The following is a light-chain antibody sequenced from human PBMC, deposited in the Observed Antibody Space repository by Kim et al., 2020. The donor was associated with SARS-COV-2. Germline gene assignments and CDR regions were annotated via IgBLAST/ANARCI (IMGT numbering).Light chain of an antibody. V-gene: IGKV1-39*01. CDR3: QQSYSTLPYT. CDR2: AAS. J-gene: IGKJ2*01. CDR1: QSISSY. Sequence: ACVGDRVTITCRASQSISSYLNWYQQKPGKAPKLLIYAASSLQSGVTSRFSGSGSGTDFTLTISSLQPEDFATYYCQQSYSTLPYTFGQGTKLEI.